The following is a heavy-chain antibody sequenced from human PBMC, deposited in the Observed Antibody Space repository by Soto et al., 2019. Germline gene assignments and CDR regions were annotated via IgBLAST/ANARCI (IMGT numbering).Heavy chain of an antibody. Sequence: QVQLVESGGGVVQPGTSLRLSCVASGFTLSSYSIHWVCQAPGKGLDWVAVISYDGNSQFYGDSVKGRFIVSRDNSRNTRYLQLNNLQAEDTAVYYCAKVSRPSRVSTPDFDYWGQGTLVTVSS. CDR3: AKVSRPSRVSTPDFDY. V-gene: IGHV3-30-3*01. CDR1: GFTLSSYS. D-gene: IGHD3-10*01. CDR2: ISYDGNSQ. J-gene: IGHJ4*02.